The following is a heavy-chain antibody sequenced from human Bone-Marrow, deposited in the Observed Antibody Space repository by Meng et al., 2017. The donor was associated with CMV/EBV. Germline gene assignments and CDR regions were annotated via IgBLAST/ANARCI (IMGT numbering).Heavy chain of an antibody. CDR3: ARASRDCSSTSCYRYYFDY. D-gene: IGHD2-2*01. CDR2: INHSGST. Sequence: GSLRLSCAVYGGSFSGYYWSWIRQPPGKGLEWIGEINHSGSTNYNPSLKSRVTISVDTSKNQFSLKLSSVTAADTAVYYCARASRDCSSTSCYRYYFDYWGQGTRVTVAS. CDR1: GGSFSGYY. V-gene: IGHV4-34*01. J-gene: IGHJ4*02.